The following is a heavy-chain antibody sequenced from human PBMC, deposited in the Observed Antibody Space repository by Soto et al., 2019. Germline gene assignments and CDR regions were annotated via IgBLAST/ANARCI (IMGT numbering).Heavy chain of an antibody. D-gene: IGHD3-9*01. J-gene: IGHJ6*02. CDR3: ARDLDILPTSRYYYGMDV. Sequence: GESLKISCAASGFTFSSYWMHWVRQAPGKGLVWVSRINSDGSSTSYADSVKGRFTISRDNAKNTLYLQMNSLRAEDTAVYYCARDLDILPTSRYYYGMDVWGQGTTVTVSS. V-gene: IGHV3-74*01. CDR1: GFTFSSYW. CDR2: INSDGSST.